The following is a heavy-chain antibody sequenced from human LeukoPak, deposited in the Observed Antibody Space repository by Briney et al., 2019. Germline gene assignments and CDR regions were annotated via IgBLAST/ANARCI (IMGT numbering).Heavy chain of an antibody. CDR3: ARERDYYDSSGYYDS. D-gene: IGHD3-22*01. CDR2: ISSSSSYI. CDR1: GFTFSSYS. Sequence: PGGSLRLSCAASGFTFSSYSMNWVRQAPGKGLEWVSSISSSSSYIYYVDSVKGRLTISRDNAKNSLYLQMNSLRAEDTAVYYCARERDYYDSSGYYDSWGQGTLVTVSS. J-gene: IGHJ4*02. V-gene: IGHV3-21*01.